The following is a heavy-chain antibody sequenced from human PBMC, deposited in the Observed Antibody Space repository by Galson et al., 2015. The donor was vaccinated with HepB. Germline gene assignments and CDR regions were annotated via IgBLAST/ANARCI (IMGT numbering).Heavy chain of an antibody. CDR2: INPNNGGT. CDR1: GYSFTDYY. Sequence: SVKVSCKASGYSFTDYYMHWVRQAPGQGLEWMGWINPNNGGTNHAQKFQGRVTMTRDTSISTAYMELSSLGSDDTAVYYCARGVDYCSGGRCYLGYYYYMDVWGKGTTVTVSS. D-gene: IGHD2-15*01. V-gene: IGHV1-2*02. J-gene: IGHJ6*03. CDR3: ARGVDYCSGGRCYLGYYYYMDV.